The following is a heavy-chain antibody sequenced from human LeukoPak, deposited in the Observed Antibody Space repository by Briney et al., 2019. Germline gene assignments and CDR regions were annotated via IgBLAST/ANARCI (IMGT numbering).Heavy chain of an antibody. V-gene: IGHV3-23*01. Sequence: GGSLRLSCAASGFTFRKYAMTWVRQSPGKGMEWVSGINDSGSSTYYADSVKGRLTISRDNAKNTVYLQMNNLRVEDTAVYYCTKGLYGSGSSPYFWGQGTLVTVSS. CDR3: TKGLYGSGSSPYF. D-gene: IGHD3-10*01. J-gene: IGHJ4*02. CDR2: INDSGSST. CDR1: GFTFRKYA.